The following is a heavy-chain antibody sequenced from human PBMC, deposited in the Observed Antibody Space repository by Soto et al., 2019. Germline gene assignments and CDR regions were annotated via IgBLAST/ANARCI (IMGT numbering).Heavy chain of an antibody. CDR1: GGSISSGGYY. Sequence: QVQLQESGPGLVKPSQTLSLTCTVSGGSISSGGYYWSWIRQHPGKGLEWIGYISYSGSTYYNPSRKSRDTISVDTSKNQFSLKLSSVTAADTAVYYWARDAQYCSSTSCYQGAFDIWGQGTMVTVSS. D-gene: IGHD2-2*01. CDR3: ARDAQYCSSTSCYQGAFDI. CDR2: ISYSGST. V-gene: IGHV4-31*03. J-gene: IGHJ3*02.